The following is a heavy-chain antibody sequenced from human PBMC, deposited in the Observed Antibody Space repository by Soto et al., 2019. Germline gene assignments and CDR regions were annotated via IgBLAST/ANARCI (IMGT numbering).Heavy chain of an antibody. D-gene: IGHD2-2*01. Sequence: GGSLRLSCAASGVTFSNAWMNWVRQAPGKGLEWVGRIKSKPDGGTTDYAAPVKGRFTISRDDSKNTLYLQMNSLKTEDTAVYFCTTARWGSSTDYYYGMDVWGQGTTVTVSS. J-gene: IGHJ6*01. CDR1: GVTFSNAW. CDR2: IKSKPDGGTT. CDR3: TTARWGSSTDYYYGMDV. V-gene: IGHV3-15*07.